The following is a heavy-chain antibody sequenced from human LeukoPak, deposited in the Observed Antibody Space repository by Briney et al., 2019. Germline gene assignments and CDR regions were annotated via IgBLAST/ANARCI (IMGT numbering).Heavy chain of an antibody. V-gene: IGHV3-74*01. CDR3: ARAKDYDSSEDWFDP. J-gene: IGHJ5*02. CDR2: INSDGSST. D-gene: IGHD3-22*01. Sequence: GGSLRLSCAASGFTFSSYWMHWVRHAPGKGLVWVSRINSDGSSTSYADSVKGRFTISRDNAKNTLYLQMNSLRAEDTAVYYCARAKDYDSSEDWFDPWGQGTLVTVSS. CDR1: GFTFSSYW.